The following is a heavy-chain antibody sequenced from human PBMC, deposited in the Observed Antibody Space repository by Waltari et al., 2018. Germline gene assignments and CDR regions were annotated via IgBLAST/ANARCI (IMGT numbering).Heavy chain of an antibody. CDR2: ISGSVATP. CDR1: GFSFMGFA. D-gene: IGHD3-16*02. CDR3: AKGSRGYTNYFFDS. V-gene: IGHV3-23*01. Sequence: EVQLLESAGGLVQPGEALRLSCAASGFSFMGFALTWGRQAPGEGLECVASISGSVATPFYADSVKGRFTIVRDNSRDTVYLQMNSLRVDDSAVYYCAKGSRGYTNYFFDSWGQGTLVSVSS. J-gene: IGHJ4*02.